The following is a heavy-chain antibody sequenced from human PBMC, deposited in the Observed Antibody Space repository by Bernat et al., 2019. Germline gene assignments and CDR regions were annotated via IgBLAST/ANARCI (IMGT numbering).Heavy chain of an antibody. CDR1: GGSISSSSYY. J-gene: IGHJ4*02. D-gene: IGHD5-12*01. CDR2: IYYSGST. CDR3: ARQFYGGYDRHFDY. Sequence: QLQLQESGPGLVKPSETLSLTCTVSGGSISSSSYYWGWIRQPPGKGLEWIGSIYYSGSTNYNPSLKSRVTISVDTSKNQFSLKLSSLTAADTAVYYCARQFYGGYDRHFDYWGQGTLVTVSS. V-gene: IGHV4-39*01.